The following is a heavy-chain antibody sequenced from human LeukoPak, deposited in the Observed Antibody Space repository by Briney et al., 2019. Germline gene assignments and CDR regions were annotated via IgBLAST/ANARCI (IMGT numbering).Heavy chain of an antibody. J-gene: IGHJ3*02. Sequence: GGSLRLSCVASGFTFSTYSMNWVRQAPGKGLEWVSYISSSSGTIFYADSVKGRFTISRDNAKNSLYLQMNSLRAEDTALYYCATGGSGYFNGFDIWGQGTMVTVSS. V-gene: IGHV3-48*01. CDR3: ATGGSGYFNGFDI. CDR1: GFTFSTYS. CDR2: ISSSSGTI. D-gene: IGHD3-22*01.